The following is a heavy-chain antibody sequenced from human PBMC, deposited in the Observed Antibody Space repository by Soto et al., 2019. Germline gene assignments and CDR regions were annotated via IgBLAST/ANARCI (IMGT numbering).Heavy chain of an antibody. CDR1: GGSFSGYD. J-gene: IGHJ6*02. D-gene: IGHD1-26*01. CDR2: INHSGST. Sequence: PSETLSLTCAVYGGSFSGYDWSWIRQPPGKGLEWIGEINHSGSTNYNPSLKSRVTISVDTSKNQFSLKLSSVTAADTAVYYCARKWGYYYGMDVWGQGTTVTVSS. V-gene: IGHV4-34*01. CDR3: ARKWGYYYGMDV.